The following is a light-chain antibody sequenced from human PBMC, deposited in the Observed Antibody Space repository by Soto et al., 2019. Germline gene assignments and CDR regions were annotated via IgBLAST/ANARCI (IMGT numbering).Light chain of an antibody. Sequence: DIQMTQSPSTLSASVGDRVTITCRASQSISSWLAWYQQKPGKAPKLLIYKASSLESGVPSRFSGSGSGTEFTLTISSLQPDDFATDYCQQYKNYPGTFGRGTKVEIK. CDR2: KAS. CDR1: QSISSW. V-gene: IGKV1-5*03. J-gene: IGKJ1*01. CDR3: QQYKNYPGT.